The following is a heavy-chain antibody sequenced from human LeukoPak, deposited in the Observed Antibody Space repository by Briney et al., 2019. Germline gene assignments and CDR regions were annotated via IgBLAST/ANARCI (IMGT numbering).Heavy chain of an antibody. V-gene: IGHV3-33*01. CDR3: ALLYCSGGSFDSSLEHYYYGMDV. Sequence: GGSLRLSCAASGSTFSSYGMHWVRQAPGKGLEWVAVIWYDGSNKYYADSVKGRFTISRDNSKNTLYLQMNSLRAEDTAVYYCALLYCSGGSFDSSLEHYYYGMDVWGQGTTVTVSS. D-gene: IGHD2-15*01. CDR1: GSTFSSYG. J-gene: IGHJ6*02. CDR2: IWYDGSNK.